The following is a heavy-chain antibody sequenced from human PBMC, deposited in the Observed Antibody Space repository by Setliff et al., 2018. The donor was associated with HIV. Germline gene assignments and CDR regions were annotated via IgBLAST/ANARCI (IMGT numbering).Heavy chain of an antibody. Sequence: SETLSLTCTVSGGSIRSDSYYWTWIRQPAGEGLEWIGRIYSSGNTNYNPSLESRVTISVDTSKNQFSLKLSSVTAADTAVYYCARGSGYFSYFDYWGQGTLVTVSS. CDR3: ARGSGYFSYFDY. CDR1: GGSIRSDSYY. V-gene: IGHV4-61*02. CDR2: IYSSGNT. J-gene: IGHJ4*02. D-gene: IGHD3-22*01.